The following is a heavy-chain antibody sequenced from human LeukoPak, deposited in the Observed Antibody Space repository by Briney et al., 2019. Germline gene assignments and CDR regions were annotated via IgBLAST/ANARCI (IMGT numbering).Heavy chain of an antibody. CDR2: IYYSGST. CDR3: ARHGSSWKTFDY. Sequence: PSETLSLTCTVSGGFISSSSYYWGWIRQPPGKGLEWIGSIYYSGSTYYNPSLKSRVTISVDTSKNQFSLKLSSVTAADTAVYYCARHGSSWKTFDYWGQGTLVTVSS. CDR1: GGFISSSSYY. J-gene: IGHJ4*02. V-gene: IGHV4-39*01. D-gene: IGHD6-13*01.